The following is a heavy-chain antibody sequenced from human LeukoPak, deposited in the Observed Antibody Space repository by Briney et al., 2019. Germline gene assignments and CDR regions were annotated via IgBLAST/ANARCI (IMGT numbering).Heavy chain of an antibody. CDR1: GYTFTGYY. V-gene: IGHV1-2*02. J-gene: IGHJ4*02. CDR2: INPNTGGT. Sequence: ASVRVSCKTSGYTFTGYYMHWVRQAPGQGLEWMGWINPNTGGTNFAQKFQGRVTMTRDTSISTVYMELSRLRSDDTAVYYCARLVVPFGGPHFDYWGQGTLVTVSS. D-gene: IGHD3-16*01. CDR3: ARLVVPFGGPHFDY.